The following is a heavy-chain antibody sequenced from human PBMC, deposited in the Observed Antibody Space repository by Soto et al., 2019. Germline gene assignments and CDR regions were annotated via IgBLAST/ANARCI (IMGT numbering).Heavy chain of an antibody. CDR3: AKILGTATILDY. J-gene: IGHJ4*02. CDR2: ISYDGNNK. Sequence: QVQLVESGGGVVQPGRSLRLSCVASGVTFNKYGMHWVRQAPGKGLEWLAVISYDGNNKHYSDSVKGRFTISRDNSKNTLYLEMNNVRTEDTAVYYGAKILGTATILDYWGQGTLVIVSS. D-gene: IGHD5-12*01. CDR1: GVTFNKYG. V-gene: IGHV3-30*18.